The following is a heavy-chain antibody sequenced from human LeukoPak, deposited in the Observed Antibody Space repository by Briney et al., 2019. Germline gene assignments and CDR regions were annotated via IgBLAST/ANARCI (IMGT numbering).Heavy chain of an antibody. J-gene: IGHJ4*02. V-gene: IGHV3-23*01. CDR2: ISDSGDRT. Sequence: PGGSLRLSCAASGFTFSSYALTWVRQAPGKGLEWVSSISDSGDRTHYADSVKGRLTTSRVNSQNALLLQMSNLRTEDTAVYYCANSSLGWGQGTLVTVSS. CDR1: GFTFSSYA. CDR3: ANSSLG.